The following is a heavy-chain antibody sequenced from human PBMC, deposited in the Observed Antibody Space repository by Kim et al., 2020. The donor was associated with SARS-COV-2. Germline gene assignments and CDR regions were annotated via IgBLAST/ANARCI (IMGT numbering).Heavy chain of an antibody. Sequence: GGSLRLSCAASGFTFSDYQMSWIRQAPGKGLEWLSYISRSGSDIHYTDSVKGRFTISRDNAKNSLYLQMNSLRVEDTAVYFCVRDITAPGSTEYFHHWGQGTMVTVSS. V-gene: IGHV3-11*01. D-gene: IGHD3-10*01. CDR1: GFTFSDYQ. CDR3: VRDITAPGSTEYFHH. J-gene: IGHJ1*01. CDR2: ISRSGSDI.